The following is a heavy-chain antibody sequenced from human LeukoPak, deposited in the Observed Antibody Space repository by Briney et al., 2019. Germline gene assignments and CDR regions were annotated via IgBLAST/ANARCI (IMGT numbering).Heavy chain of an antibody. CDR2: MKSKTDGGTT. Sequence: GGSLRLSCTASGFTIGDYAMSWFRNAPGEGLEWVGRMKSKTDGGTTYYAAPVKGRFTISRDDSKNTLYLQMNSLKTEDTAVYYCTTDLGRSRIAPRFYYWGQGTLVTVSS. J-gene: IGHJ4*02. V-gene: IGHV3-15*01. CDR3: TTDLGRSRIAPRFYY. D-gene: IGHD6-6*01. CDR1: GFTIGDYA.